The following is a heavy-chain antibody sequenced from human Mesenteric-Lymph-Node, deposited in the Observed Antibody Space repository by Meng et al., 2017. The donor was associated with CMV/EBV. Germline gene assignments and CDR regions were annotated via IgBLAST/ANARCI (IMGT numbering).Heavy chain of an antibody. CDR3: ARDHRTGGYDFWSGFHYYGMDV. Sequence: ASVKVSCKASGYTFTTYGISWVRQAPGQGLEWMGWISAYNGNTNYAQKLQGRVTMTTDTSTSTAYMELRSLRSDDTAVYYCARDHRTGGYDFWSGFHYYGMDVWGQGTTVTVSS. CDR1: GYTFTTYG. J-gene: IGHJ6*02. D-gene: IGHD3-3*01. CDR2: ISAYNGNT. V-gene: IGHV1-18*01.